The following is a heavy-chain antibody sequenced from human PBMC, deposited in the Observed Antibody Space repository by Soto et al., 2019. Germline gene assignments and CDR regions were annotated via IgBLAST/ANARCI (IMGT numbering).Heavy chain of an antibody. V-gene: IGHV4-38-2*01. CDR1: GYSISSGYY. J-gene: IGHJ5*02. D-gene: IGHD5-12*01. Sequence: SETLSLTWAVSGYSISSGYYWGWIRQPPGKGLEWIGSIYHSGSTYYNPSLKSRVTISVDTSTNQFSLKLSSVTAADTAVYYCARGIHQSGYGAGNWFDPWGQGTLVTVS. CDR3: ARGIHQSGYGAGNWFDP. CDR2: IYHSGST.